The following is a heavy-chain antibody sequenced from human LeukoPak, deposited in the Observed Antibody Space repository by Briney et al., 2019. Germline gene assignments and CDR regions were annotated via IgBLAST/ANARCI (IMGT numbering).Heavy chain of an antibody. V-gene: IGHV3-53*01. J-gene: IGHJ4*02. Sequence: GGSLRLSCAASGFTVSSNYMSWVRQAPGKGLEWVSFIYSDNTHYSDSVKGRFTISRDNSKNNLYLQMNSLRAEDTAVYYCARRAGAYSHPYDYWGQGTLVTVSS. CDR1: GFTVSSNY. CDR2: IYSDNT. D-gene: IGHD4/OR15-4a*01. CDR3: ARRAGAYSHPYDY.